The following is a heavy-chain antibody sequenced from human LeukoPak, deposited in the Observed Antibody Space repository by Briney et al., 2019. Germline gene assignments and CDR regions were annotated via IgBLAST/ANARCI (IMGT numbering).Heavy chain of an antibody. CDR2: IIPIFGTA. V-gene: IGHV1-69*13. D-gene: IGHD3-10*01. J-gene: IGHJ5*02. CDR3: VMFMGLWFGELLS. CDR1: GGTFSSYA. Sequence: GASVKVSCKASGGTFSSYAISWVRQAPGQGLEWMGGIIPIFGTANYAQKFQGRVTITADESTSTAYMELSSLRSEDTAVYYCVMFMGLWFGELLSWGQGTLVTVSS.